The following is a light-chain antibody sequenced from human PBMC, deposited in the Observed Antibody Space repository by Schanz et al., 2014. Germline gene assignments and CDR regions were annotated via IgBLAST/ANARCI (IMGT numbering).Light chain of an antibody. CDR1: SSNIGAGYD. CDR3: SSYADSSTL. CDR2: SSN. Sequence: QSVLTQPPSVSGAPGQRVTISCTGSSSNIGAGYDVHWYQQLPGTAPKLLIYSSNQRPSGVPDRLSGSKSGTSASLAITGLQAEDEADYYCSSYADSSTLFGPGTKLTVL. J-gene: IGLJ1*01. V-gene: IGLV1-40*01.